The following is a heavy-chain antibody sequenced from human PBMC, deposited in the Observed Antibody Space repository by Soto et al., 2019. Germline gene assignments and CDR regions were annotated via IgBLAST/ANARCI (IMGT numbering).Heavy chain of an antibody. CDR2: TYYRAKWYN. CDR1: GDSVSSNSAA. D-gene: IGHD6-13*01. CDR3: AGQVVLGGYYYYGMDV. J-gene: IGHJ6*02. Sequence: SQTLSLTCAISGDSVSSNSAAWNWIRQSPSRGLEWLGRTYYRAKWYNDYAVSVKSRITINPDTSKNQFSLQLNSVTPEDTAVYYCAGQVVLGGYYYYGMDVWGQGTTVTVS. V-gene: IGHV6-1*01.